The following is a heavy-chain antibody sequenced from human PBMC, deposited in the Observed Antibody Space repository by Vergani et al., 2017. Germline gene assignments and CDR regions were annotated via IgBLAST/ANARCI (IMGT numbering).Heavy chain of an antibody. CDR1: GFTFSSHA. CDR2: IQKDGIDK. Sequence: VQMLESGGDLVQPGGSLRLSCRASGFTFSSHAMSWVRQAPRKGLEWVAFIQKDGIDKFYADSVRGRFTISRDISKNTLYLEMNSLSAEDTALYHCVKDHPVFDEWGRGTLVSVS. J-gene: IGHJ4*02. CDR3: VKDHPVFDE. V-gene: IGHV3-30*02.